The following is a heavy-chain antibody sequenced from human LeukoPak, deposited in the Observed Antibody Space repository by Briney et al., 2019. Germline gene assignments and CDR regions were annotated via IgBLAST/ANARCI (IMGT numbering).Heavy chain of an antibody. CDR1: GFTFSSYS. V-gene: IGHV3-48*02. J-gene: IGHJ4*02. CDR3: ARVGMM. Sequence: GGSLRLSCATSGFTFSSYSMNWVRQAPGKGLEWVSYISSSSTIYYADSVKGRFTISRDDAKNSLYLQMNSLRDEDTAVYYCARVGMMGGQGTLVTVSS. D-gene: IGHD3-16*01. CDR2: ISSSSTI.